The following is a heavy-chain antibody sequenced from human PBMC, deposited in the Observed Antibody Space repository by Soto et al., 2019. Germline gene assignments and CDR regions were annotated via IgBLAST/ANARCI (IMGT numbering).Heavy chain of an antibody. CDR2: INGGADRT. J-gene: IGHJ5*02. CDR3: ARLQAIYGVLKNGIRFDP. D-gene: IGHD3-3*01. CDR1: GFTFSGYA. Sequence: PGGSLRLSCAASGFTFSGYAMSWVRQAPGKGLEWVSTINGGADRTYSAESVKGRFTISRDNFKTALDLQMDSLRAEDTAIYYCARLQAIYGVLKNGIRFDPWGQGTLVTVSS. V-gene: IGHV3-23*01.